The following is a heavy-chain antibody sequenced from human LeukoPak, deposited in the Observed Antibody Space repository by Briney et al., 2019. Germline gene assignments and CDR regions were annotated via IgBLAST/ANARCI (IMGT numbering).Heavy chain of an antibody. CDR1: GFTFTNAW. D-gene: IGHD3-9*01. J-gene: IGHJ4*02. V-gene: IGHV3-15*01. CDR2: IKSRTDGGTT. Sequence: GGSLRLSCAASGFTFTNAWMSWVRQAPGKGLEWVGRIKSRTDGGTTDYAAPVEGRFTISRDDSKNTLYLQMNSLKTEDTAVYYCARDPPDWLSDWGQGTLVTVSS. CDR3: ARDPPDWLSD.